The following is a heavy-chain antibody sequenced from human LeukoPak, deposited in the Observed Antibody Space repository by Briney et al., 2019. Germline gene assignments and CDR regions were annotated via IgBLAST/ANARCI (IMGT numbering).Heavy chain of an antibody. V-gene: IGHV4-59*01. J-gene: IGHJ4*02. CDR2: IYYSGST. CDR3: ARAHYPVGYGDYVRDWYFDY. Sequence: SETLSLTCTVSGGSISSYYWSWIRQPPGKGLEWIGYIYYSGSTNYNPSLKSRVTISVDTSKNQFSLKLSSVTAADTAVYYCARAHYPVGYGDYVRDWYFDYWGQGTLVTVSS. CDR1: GGSISSYY. D-gene: IGHD4-17*01.